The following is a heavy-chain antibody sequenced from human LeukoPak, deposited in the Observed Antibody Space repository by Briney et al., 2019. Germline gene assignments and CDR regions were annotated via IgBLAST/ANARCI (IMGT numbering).Heavy chain of an antibody. D-gene: IGHD3-3*01. CDR1: GFTFTIFG. CDR3: ARTYDFGRGPPGDAFDN. V-gene: IGHV3-48*01. J-gene: IGHJ3*02. CDR2: IDARSGIT. Sequence: QAGGSLRLSCAASGFTFTIFGLSWVRQAPGKGPEWVSYIDARSGITYYADSVQGRFTLSRDNARESVFLQMDSLRVDDTAVYYCARTYDFGRGPPGDAFDNWGPGTWVIVSS.